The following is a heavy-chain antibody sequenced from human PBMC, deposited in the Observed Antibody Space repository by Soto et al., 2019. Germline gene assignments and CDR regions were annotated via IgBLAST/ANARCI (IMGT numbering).Heavy chain of an antibody. V-gene: IGHV4-31*03. CDR2: IYYSGST. Sequence: PSETLSLTCTVSGGSISSGGYYWSWIRQHPGKGLEWIGYIYYSGSTYYNPSLKSRVTISVDTSKNQFSLKLSSVTAADTAVYYCARDIFGVEDYGMDVWGQGTTVTVPS. J-gene: IGHJ6*02. CDR1: GGSISSGGYY. D-gene: IGHD3-3*02. CDR3: ARDIFGVEDYGMDV.